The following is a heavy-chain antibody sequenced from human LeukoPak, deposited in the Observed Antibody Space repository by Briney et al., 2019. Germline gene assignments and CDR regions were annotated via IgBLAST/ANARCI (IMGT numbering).Heavy chain of an antibody. V-gene: IGHV3-23*01. CDR1: RFTFSNYA. J-gene: IGHJ4*02. CDR2: ISGSGGST. CDR3: AKDDCSSSGCYVDY. D-gene: IGHD2-2*01. Sequence: GGSLRLSCAASRFTFSNYAMSWVRQAPGKGLEWVSGISGSGGSTYYADPVKGRFTISRDNSKNTLYLQMNNLRAEDTAVYYCAKDDCSSSGCYVDYWGQGTLVTVSS.